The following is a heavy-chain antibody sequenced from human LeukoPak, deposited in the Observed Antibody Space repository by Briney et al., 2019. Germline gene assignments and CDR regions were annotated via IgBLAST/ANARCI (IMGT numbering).Heavy chain of an antibody. Sequence: GGSLRLSCAASGFTLSSHWMYWVRQAPGKGLEWVANIKQDGSETYYVDSVKGRFTISRDNAKNSLYLQMNSLRAEDTAAYYCTRVIVEVPGVSDYCDSWGQGTLVTVSS. J-gene: IGHJ4*02. CDR3: TRVIVEVPGVSDYCDS. V-gene: IGHV3-7*05. D-gene: IGHD2-2*01. CDR2: IKQDGSET. CDR1: GFTLSSHW.